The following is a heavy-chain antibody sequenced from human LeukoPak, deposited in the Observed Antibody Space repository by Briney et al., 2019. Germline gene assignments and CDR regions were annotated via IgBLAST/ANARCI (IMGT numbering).Heavy chain of an antibody. CDR3: ARDKSITMVRGVHDAFDI. CDR1: GFTFSSYN. D-gene: IGHD3-10*01. V-gene: IGHV3-48*01. J-gene: IGHJ3*02. Sequence: GGSLRLSCAASGFTFSSYNMNWVRQAPGKGLEWVSYISRSSSSIYYADSVKGRFTISRDNSKNTLYLQMNSLRAEDTAVYYCARDKSITMVRGVHDAFDIWGQGTMVTVSS. CDR2: ISRSSSSI.